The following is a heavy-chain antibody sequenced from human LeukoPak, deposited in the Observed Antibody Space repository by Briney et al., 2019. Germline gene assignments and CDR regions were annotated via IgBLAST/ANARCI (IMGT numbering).Heavy chain of an antibody. J-gene: IGHJ4*02. Sequence: SGGSLRLSCAASGFTFRTYWMSWVRQAPGKGLEWVSAISGSGGSTYYADSVKGRFTISRDNSKNTLYLQMNSLRAEDTAVYYCAKVVSSTSVCYDYWGQGTLVTVSS. CDR1: GFTFRTYW. D-gene: IGHD2-2*01. CDR3: AKVVSSTSVCYDY. CDR2: ISGSGGST. V-gene: IGHV3-23*01.